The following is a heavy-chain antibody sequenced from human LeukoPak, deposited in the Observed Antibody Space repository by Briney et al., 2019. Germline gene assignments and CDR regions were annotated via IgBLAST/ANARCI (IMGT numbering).Heavy chain of an antibody. D-gene: IGHD3-9*01. CDR1: GFTFSSYA. J-gene: IGHJ4*02. Sequence: PGGSLRLSCAGSGFTFSSYAMSWVRQAPGKGLEWVSGISGNGVYTYYAESVKGRFTISRDNSKNTLYLQINSLRAEDTAVYYCATSLGYDVLTGYLSWGQGNWVIVSS. V-gene: IGHV3-23*01. CDR2: ISGNGVYT. CDR3: ATSLGYDVLTGYLS.